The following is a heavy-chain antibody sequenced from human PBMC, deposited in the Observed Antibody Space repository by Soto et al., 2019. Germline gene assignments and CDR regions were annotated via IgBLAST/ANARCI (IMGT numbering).Heavy chain of an antibody. CDR1: GGSISSYY. V-gene: IGHV4-59*01. Sequence: PSETLSLTCTVSGGSISSYYWSWIRQPPGKGLEWIGYIYYSGSTNYNPSLKSRVTISVDTSKNQFSLKLSSVTAADTAVYYCARVGERLRYFDWLFTNWFDPWGQGTLVTVSS. CDR3: ARVGERLRYFDWLFTNWFDP. D-gene: IGHD3-9*01. J-gene: IGHJ5*02. CDR2: IYYSGST.